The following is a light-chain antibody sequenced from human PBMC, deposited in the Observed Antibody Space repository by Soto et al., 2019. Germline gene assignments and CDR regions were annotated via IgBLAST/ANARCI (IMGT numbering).Light chain of an antibody. Sequence: EVVLTQSPATLSLSPGERATLSCRASQGIRNYLAWYQHKPGQAPRLLIYDASNTATGIPARFSGSGSGTEFTLTISSLEPENCAVYYCQQRSNWPAFGQGTKVEIK. J-gene: IGKJ1*01. CDR2: DAS. CDR1: QGIRNY. V-gene: IGKV3-11*01. CDR3: QQRSNWPA.